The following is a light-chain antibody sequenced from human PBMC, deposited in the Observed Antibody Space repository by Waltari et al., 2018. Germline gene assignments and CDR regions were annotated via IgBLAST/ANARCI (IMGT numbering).Light chain of an antibody. J-gene: IGKJ2*01. CDR3: QQDYSYPHT. CDR2: EAS. CDR1: QDIIND. Sequence: AVQMTQSPSSLFASVGDRVTITCRASQDIINDLGWFQQKPGKAPKLLIYEASILPSGVPSRFSGSGSGTYFTLTISSLEPDDSATYYCQQDYSYPHTFGQGTKLEI. V-gene: IGKV1-6*01.